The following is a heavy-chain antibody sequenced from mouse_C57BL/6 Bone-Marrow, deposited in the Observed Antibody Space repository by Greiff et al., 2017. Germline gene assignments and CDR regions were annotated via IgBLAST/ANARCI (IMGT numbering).Heavy chain of an antibody. CDR3: TRDLNEYDGVDY. CDR1: GFTFSSYS. CDR2: ISSGGGYI. Sequence: EVQRVESGEGLVKPGGSLKLSCAASGFTFSSYSMSWVRQTPEKRLEWVAYISSGGGYIYYADTVKGRFTISRDNARNTLYLQMSSLKSEDTAMYYCTRDLNEYDGVDYWGQGTTLTVSS. V-gene: IGHV5-9-1*02. J-gene: IGHJ2*01. D-gene: IGHD2-4*01.